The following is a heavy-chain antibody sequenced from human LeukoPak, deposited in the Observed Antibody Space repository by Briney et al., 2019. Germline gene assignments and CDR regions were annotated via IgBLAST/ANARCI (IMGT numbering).Heavy chain of an antibody. Sequence: SKTLSLTCSVSGGSISGAYWSWLRQAPGKGLEWIGYIYYSGSTDYNPSLESRVTISIDTSKNHFSLNRTAVTAADTAIYYCARTGSGRDYYGMDVWGQGTSVTVSS. V-gene: IGHV4-59*01. CDR3: ARTGSGRDYYGMDV. D-gene: IGHD5-12*01. J-gene: IGHJ6*02. CDR1: GGSISGAY. CDR2: IYYSGST.